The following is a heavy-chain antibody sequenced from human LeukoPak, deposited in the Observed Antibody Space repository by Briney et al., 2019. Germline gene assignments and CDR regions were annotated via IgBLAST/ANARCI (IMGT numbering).Heavy chain of an antibody. J-gene: IGHJ3*02. D-gene: IGHD3-10*01. CDR1: GFTFSSYG. V-gene: IGHV3-30*02. CDR2: IRYDGSNK. Sequence: PGGSLRLSCAASGFTFSSYGMHWVRQAPGKGLEWVAFIRYDGSNKYYADSVKGRFTISRDNSKNTLYLQMNSLRAEDTAVYYCARSSRLLWSTGPWDIWGQGTMVTVSS. CDR3: ARSSRLLWSTGPWDI.